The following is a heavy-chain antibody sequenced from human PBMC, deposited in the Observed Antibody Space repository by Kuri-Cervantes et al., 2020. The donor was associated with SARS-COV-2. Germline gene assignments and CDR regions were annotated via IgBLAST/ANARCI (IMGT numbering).Heavy chain of an antibody. V-gene: IGHV4-4*07. CDR2: IYTSGST. J-gene: IGHJ6*03. D-gene: IGHD3-3*01. Sequence: CTVSGGSISSYYWSWIRQPAGKGLEWIGRIYTSGSTNYNPSLKSRVTMSVDTSKNQFSLKLSSVTAADTAVYYCARRGNDFWSGYYSLDYYYMDVWGKGTTVTVSS. CDR3: ARRGNDFWSGYYSLDYYYMDV. CDR1: GGSISSYY.